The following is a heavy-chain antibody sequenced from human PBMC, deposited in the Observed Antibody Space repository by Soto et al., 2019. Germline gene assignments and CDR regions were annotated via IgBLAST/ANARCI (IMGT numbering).Heavy chain of an antibody. D-gene: IGHD6-13*01. CDR3: ARASAGSTPYYYYGMDV. Sequence: QVQLVQSGAEVKKPGSSVKVSCKASGGTFSSYAISWVRQAPGQGLEWMGGIIPIFGTANYAQKFQGRVTITADDSTSTDYMELSSLRSEDTAVYSCARASAGSTPYYYYGMDVWGQGTTVTVSS. V-gene: IGHV1-69*12. CDR1: GGTFSSYA. CDR2: IIPIFGTA. J-gene: IGHJ6*02.